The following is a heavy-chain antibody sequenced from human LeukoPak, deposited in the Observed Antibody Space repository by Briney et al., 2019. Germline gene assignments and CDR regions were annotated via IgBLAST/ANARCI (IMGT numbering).Heavy chain of an antibody. V-gene: IGHV1-46*01. CDR1: GGTFSSYA. J-gene: IGHJ4*02. CDR3: ARGRKTGTTHY. Sequence: ASVKVSCKVSGGTFSSYAISWVRQAPGQGLEWMGIINPSGGSTSYAQKFQGRVTMTRDTSTSTVYMELSSLRSEDTAVYYCARGRKTGTTHYWGQGTLVTVSS. CDR2: INPSGGST. D-gene: IGHD1-7*01.